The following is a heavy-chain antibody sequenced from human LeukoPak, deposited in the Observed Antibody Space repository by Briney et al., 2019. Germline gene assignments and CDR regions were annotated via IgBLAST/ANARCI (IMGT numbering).Heavy chain of an antibody. V-gene: IGHV3-33*01. Sequence: GGSLRLSCAASGFTFSNYVMHWVRQAPGKGLEWVAVIWYDGSNRYYADSVKGRFTISRDNSKNTLYLQMNSLRAEDTAVYYCAGNYGPYYFDYWGQGALVTVSS. CDR3: AGNYGPYYFDY. J-gene: IGHJ4*02. CDR2: IWYDGSNR. D-gene: IGHD3-10*01. CDR1: GFTFSNYV.